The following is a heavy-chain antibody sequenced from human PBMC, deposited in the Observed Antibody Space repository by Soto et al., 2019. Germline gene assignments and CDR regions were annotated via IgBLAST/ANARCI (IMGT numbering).Heavy chain of an antibody. CDR1: GFTFIYAW. CDR2: IRSKTSGEIR. V-gene: IGHV3-15*01. D-gene: IGHD3-3*01. CDR3: VIDISDSGVGELDH. J-gene: IGHJ4*02. Sequence: EVQVVETGGGLVKPGASLRLSCAASGFTFIYAWMTWVRQAPGKGLEWVGRIRSKTSGEIRDYAAPVKGRFTISRDDSTNTVYLQMNSLKTEDTAVYYCVIDISDSGVGELDHWGQGTQVTVSS.